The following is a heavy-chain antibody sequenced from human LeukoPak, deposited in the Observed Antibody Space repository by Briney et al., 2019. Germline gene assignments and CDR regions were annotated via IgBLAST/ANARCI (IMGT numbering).Heavy chain of an antibody. CDR1: GFSLSTSGMC. Sequence: SGPALVKPTQTPTLTCTFSGFSLSTSGMCVSWIRQPPGKALEWIARIDWDDDKYYSTSLKTRLTISKDTSKNQVVLTMTNMDPVDTATYYCARMPYYYDSSGSDPRYYYYGMDVWGQGTTVTVSS. CDR2: IDWDDDK. CDR3: ARMPYYYDSSGSDPRYYYYGMDV. D-gene: IGHD3-22*01. V-gene: IGHV2-70*10. J-gene: IGHJ6*02.